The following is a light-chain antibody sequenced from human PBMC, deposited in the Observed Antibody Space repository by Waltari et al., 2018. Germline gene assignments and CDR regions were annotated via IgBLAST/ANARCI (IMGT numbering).Light chain of an antibody. J-gene: IGLJ1*01. Sequence: QLVLTQSPSASASLGASVKLTCTLSSGHSSYAIAWHQQQPEKGPRYLMKLNSDGSHSKGDGIPDRFSGSSSGAGRYLTISSLQSEEEADYYCQTWGTGIGVFGTGTKVTVL. CDR1: SGHSSYA. CDR2: LNSDGSH. CDR3: QTWGTGIGV. V-gene: IGLV4-69*01.